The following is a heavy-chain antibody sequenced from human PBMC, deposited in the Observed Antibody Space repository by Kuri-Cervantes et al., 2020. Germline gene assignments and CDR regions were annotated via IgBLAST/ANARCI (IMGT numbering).Heavy chain of an antibody. CDR1: GYTLTELS. D-gene: IGHD7-27*01. J-gene: IGHJ6*02. CDR2: INPNSGGT. CDR3: ARVIRSWGGNYYYYGMDV. V-gene: IGHV1-2*02. Sequence: ASVKVSCKVSGYTLTELSMHWVRQAPGQGLEWMGWINPNSGGTNYAQKFQGRVTMTRDTSISTAYMELSRLRSDGTAVYYCARVIRSWGGNYYYYGMDVWSQGTTVTVSS.